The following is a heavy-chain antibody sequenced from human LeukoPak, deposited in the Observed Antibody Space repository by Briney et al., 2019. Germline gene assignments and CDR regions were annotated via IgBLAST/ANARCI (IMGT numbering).Heavy chain of an antibody. CDR2: ISGSGGST. J-gene: IGHJ6*02. CDR3: ARSKITGTLPVYYYYYYGMDV. V-gene: IGHV3-23*01. D-gene: IGHD1-20*01. CDR1: GFTFSSYA. Sequence: GGSLRLSCAASGFTFSSYAMSWVRQAPGKGLEWVSAISGSGGSTYYADSVKGRFTISRDNSKNTLYLQMNSLRAEDTAVYYCARSKITGTLPVYYYYYYGMDVWGQGTTVTVSS.